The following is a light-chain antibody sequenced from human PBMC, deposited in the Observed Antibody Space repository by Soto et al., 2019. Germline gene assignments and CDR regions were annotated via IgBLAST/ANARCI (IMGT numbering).Light chain of an antibody. Sequence: QSVLTQPASVSGSPGQSITISCTGTSSDVGGYNYVSCYQQHPGKAPKLMIYEVSNRPSGVPNRFSGSKSGNTASLTISGLQAEDEADYYRSSYTSSSILDVFGTGTKVTVL. CDR3: SSYTSSSILDV. CDR2: EVS. J-gene: IGLJ1*01. CDR1: SSDVGGYNY. V-gene: IGLV2-14*01.